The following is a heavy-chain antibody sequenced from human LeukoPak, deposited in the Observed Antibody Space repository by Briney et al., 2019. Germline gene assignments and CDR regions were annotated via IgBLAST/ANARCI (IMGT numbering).Heavy chain of an antibody. CDR2: IRSKPYGGTT. J-gene: IGHJ3*02. D-gene: IGHD2-15*01. CDR3: SRTRISGIDGFDI. Sequence: PGGSLRLSCTASGFTFRDYGVNWFRKAPGEGLEWGAFIRSKPYGGTTEYAASVKGRFSISRDDSTSIVYLQMNSLKTEDTALYYCSRTRISGIDGFDIWGQGTMVTVSS. CDR1: GFTFRDYG. V-gene: IGHV3-49*03.